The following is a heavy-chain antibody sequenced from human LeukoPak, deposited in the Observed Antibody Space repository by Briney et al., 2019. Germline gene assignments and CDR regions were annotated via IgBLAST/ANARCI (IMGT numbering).Heavy chain of an antibody. Sequence: SETLSLTCTVSGGSISSSTFYWGWIRQPPGKGLECIGSIYNSGSTYYNPSLKSRLTISVDTSKNQFSLRLSSVTAADTAVYYCARDGVLTYYYGSGSYSSDYYGMDVWGQGTTVTVSS. V-gene: IGHV4-39*07. D-gene: IGHD3-10*01. CDR1: GGSISSSTFY. CDR3: ARDGVLTYYYGSGSYSSDYYGMDV. CDR2: IYNSGST. J-gene: IGHJ6*02.